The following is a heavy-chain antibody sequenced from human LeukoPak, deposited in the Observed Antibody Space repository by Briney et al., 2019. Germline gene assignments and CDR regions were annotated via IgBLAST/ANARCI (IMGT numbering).Heavy chain of an antibody. J-gene: IGHJ4*02. Sequence: SETLSLTRTASGDSINSLDLWSWVRQPPGKGLEWIGEMYLSGTTHSNPSVKSRVTISIDKSKNQFFLNLSSVTAADTAVYYCAGLVGRYSSGLYYYYFDYWGQGTLVTVSS. CDR3: AGLVGRYSSGLYYYYFDY. D-gene: IGHD3-22*01. CDR1: GDSINSLDL. V-gene: IGHV4-4*02. CDR2: MYLSGTT.